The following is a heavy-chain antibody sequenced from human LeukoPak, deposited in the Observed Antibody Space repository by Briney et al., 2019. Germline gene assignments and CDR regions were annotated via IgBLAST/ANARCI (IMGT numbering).Heavy chain of an antibody. CDR2: IKQDGSEK. CDR1: GFTFSSYW. J-gene: IGHJ4*02. Sequence: GGSLRLSCAVSGFTFSSYWMSWVRQAPGKGLEWVANIKQDGSEKYYVDSVKGRFTISRDNAKNSPYLQMNSLRAEDTAVYYCASSRNEMATTYWGQGTLVTVSS. CDR3: ASSRNEMATTY. D-gene: IGHD5-24*01. V-gene: IGHV3-7*01.